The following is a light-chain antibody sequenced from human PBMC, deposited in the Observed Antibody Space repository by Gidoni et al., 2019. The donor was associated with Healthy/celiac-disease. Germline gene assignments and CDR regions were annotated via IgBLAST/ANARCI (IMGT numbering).Light chain of an antibody. Sequence: IQMTPSPSTLSASVGDSVTITCRASQSISSWLAWYQQKPGKAHKLLIYKASSLESGVPSRFSGSGSGTECTLTISSLQPDDFATYYGKQYNSYSWTFGQGNKVEIK. V-gene: IGKV1-5*03. CDR3: KQYNSYSWT. CDR1: QSISSW. CDR2: KAS. J-gene: IGKJ1*01.